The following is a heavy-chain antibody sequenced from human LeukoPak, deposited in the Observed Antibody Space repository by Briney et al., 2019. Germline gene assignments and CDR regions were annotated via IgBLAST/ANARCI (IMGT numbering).Heavy chain of an antibody. CDR2: ILKDGSNT. CDR3: ARDFHYFFDY. CDR1: AFTFDDFP. J-gene: IGHJ4*02. D-gene: IGHD3-10*01. V-gene: IGHV3-30-3*01. Sequence: GGSLRLSCTASAFTFDDFPVRWVRQAPGKGLDWVSLILKDGSNTFYADSVRGGFTISRDNSGNTLSLQMNRLGAEATAIYYCARDFHYFFDYCGQGTLVTVSS.